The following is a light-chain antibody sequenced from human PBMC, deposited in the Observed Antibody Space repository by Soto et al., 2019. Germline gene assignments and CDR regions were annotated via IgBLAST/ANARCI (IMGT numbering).Light chain of an antibody. CDR1: RNLLHSNGYYY. CDR2: LGS. J-gene: IGKJ4*01. Sequence: EILRTHSPLSLPVTPGEPASISCRSSRNLLHSNGYYYLGWYLQKPGQSPQLLIYLGSNRASGVPDRFSGSGSGTDFTLTISRVEAEDVGVYFCDQGLATQVTFVLGTKVDIX. V-gene: IGKV2-28*01. CDR3: DQGLATQVT.